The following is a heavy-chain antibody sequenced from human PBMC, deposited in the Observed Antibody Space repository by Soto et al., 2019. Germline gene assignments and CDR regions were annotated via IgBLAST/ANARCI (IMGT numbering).Heavy chain of an antibody. V-gene: IGHV1-2*02. D-gene: IGHD5-12*01. Sequence: ASVKVSCKASGYTFTGYYMHWVRQAPGQGLEWMGWINPNSGGTNYAQKFQDRVTMTRDTSISTAYMELSRLRSDDTAVYYCAREGRDGYKIDGGMDVWGQGTTVTVSS. CDR2: INPNSGGT. CDR1: GYTFTGYY. CDR3: AREGRDGYKIDGGMDV. J-gene: IGHJ6*02.